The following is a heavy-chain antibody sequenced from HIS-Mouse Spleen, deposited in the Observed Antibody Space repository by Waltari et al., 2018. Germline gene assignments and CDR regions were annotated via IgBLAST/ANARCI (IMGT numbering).Heavy chain of an antibody. D-gene: IGHD1-26*01. V-gene: IGHV3-30*18. Sequence: QVQLVESGGGVVQPGRSLRLSCAASGFTFSSYGMHWVRQAPGKGLEWVAVISYDGRNKYYADSVKGRFTISRDNSKNTLYLQMNSLRAEDTAVYYCAKSSREYFDYWGQGTLVTVSS. CDR1: GFTFSSYG. CDR3: AKSSREYFDY. CDR2: ISYDGRNK. J-gene: IGHJ4*02.